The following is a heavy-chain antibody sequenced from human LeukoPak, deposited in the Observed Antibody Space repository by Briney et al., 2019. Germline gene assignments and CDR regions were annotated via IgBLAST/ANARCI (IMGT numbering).Heavy chain of an antibody. Sequence: ASLTLSCTASGYTFTTYYMHWVRHTPGQGLEWMGIINTSSSSTSYAQKFQGRVTMTRDTSTSTVYMELSSLRSEDTAIYYCARVLGGHRYGSIDHWGQGTLVIVSS. CDR1: GYTFTTYY. V-gene: IGHV1-46*01. CDR3: ARVLGGHRYGSIDH. D-gene: IGHD5-18*01. J-gene: IGHJ4*02. CDR2: INTSSSST.